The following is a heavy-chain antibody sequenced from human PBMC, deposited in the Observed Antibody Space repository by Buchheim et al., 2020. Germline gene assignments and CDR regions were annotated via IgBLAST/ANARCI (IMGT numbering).Heavy chain of an antibody. V-gene: IGHV4-39*01. Sequence: QLQLQESGPGLVKPSETLSLTCSVSGDSITSSSHYWGWIRQPPGKGLEWVGSILYNGNTYYSPSLKSRVTVFADTSKKQFFLKLSSVTAADTAVYYCATQRRDGYNFWDYWGQGTL. J-gene: IGHJ4*02. D-gene: IGHD5-24*01. CDR2: ILYNGNT. CDR1: GDSITSSSHY. CDR3: ATQRRDGYNFWDY.